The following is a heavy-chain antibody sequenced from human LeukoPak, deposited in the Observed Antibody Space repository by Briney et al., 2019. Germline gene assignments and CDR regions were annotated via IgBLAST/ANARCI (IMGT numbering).Heavy chain of an antibody. D-gene: IGHD4-17*01. Sequence: ASVKVSCKASGYTFTSYGISWVRQAPGQGPEWMGWISAYNGNTNYAQKLQGRVTMTTDTSTSTAYMELRSLRSDDTAVYYCATTPYGDYFGDYWGQGTLVTVSS. CDR3: ATTPYGDYFGDY. CDR2: ISAYNGNT. CDR1: GYTFTSYG. J-gene: IGHJ4*02. V-gene: IGHV1-18*01.